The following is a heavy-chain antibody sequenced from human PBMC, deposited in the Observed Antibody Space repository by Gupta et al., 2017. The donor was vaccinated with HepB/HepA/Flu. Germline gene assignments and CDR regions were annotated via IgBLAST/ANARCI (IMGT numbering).Heavy chain of an antibody. V-gene: IGHV3-15*01. J-gene: IGHJ3*02. Sequence: EVQLVESGGGLVKPGGSLRLCCAASGFTFSNAWMSWVRQAPGKGLEWVGRIKSKTDGGTTDYAAPVKGRFTISRDDSKNTLYLQMNSLKTEDTAVYYCTTTGYWDMDSAFDIWGQGTMVTVSS. D-gene: IGHD3-9*01. CDR1: GFTFSNAW. CDR2: IKSKTDGGTT. CDR3: TTTGYWDMDSAFDI.